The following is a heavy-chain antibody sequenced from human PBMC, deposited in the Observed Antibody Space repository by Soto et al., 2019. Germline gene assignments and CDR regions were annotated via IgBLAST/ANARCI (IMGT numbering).Heavy chain of an antibody. CDR2: ISEGGGTI. J-gene: IGHJ4*02. V-gene: IGHV3-48*03. D-gene: IGHD4-17*01. Sequence: PGGSLRLSCVASGSTFSSYEMNWVRQAPGKGLEWVSYISEGGGTIHYADSVKGRFTISRDNAKNSLYLQMNSLRAEDTATYYCARNKGDYEVYWGQGTPVTVSS. CDR3: ARNKGDYEVY. CDR1: GSTFSSYE.